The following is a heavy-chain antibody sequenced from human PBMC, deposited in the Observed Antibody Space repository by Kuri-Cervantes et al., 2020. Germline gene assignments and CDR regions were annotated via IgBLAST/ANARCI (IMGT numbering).Heavy chain of an antibody. Sequence: GGSLRLSCAASGFTFSSYGMHWVRQAPGKGLEWVAVISYDGSNKYYADSVKGRFTISRDNSKNTLYLQMNSLRAEDTAVYYCAKTPGLWFGDRTYGMDVWGQGTTVTVSS. CDR2: ISYDGSNK. D-gene: IGHD3-10*01. V-gene: IGHV3-30*18. J-gene: IGHJ6*02. CDR1: GFTFSSYG. CDR3: AKTPGLWFGDRTYGMDV.